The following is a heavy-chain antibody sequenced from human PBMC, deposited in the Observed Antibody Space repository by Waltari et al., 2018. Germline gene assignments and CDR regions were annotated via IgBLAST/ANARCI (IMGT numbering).Heavy chain of an antibody. V-gene: IGHV5-51*03. CDR1: GYTFPTYW. D-gene: IGHD3-10*01. Sequence: EVQLVQSGADVKKPGESLKISCKGSGYTFPTYWIGWVRQMPEKGLEWMGIIYPYDSDARYSPSFQGQVTISVDKSLSTAYLQWNSLKASDTAMYYCATILRDFGELSAFNIWGQGTMVTVSS. CDR2: IYPYDSDA. J-gene: IGHJ3*02. CDR3: ATILRDFGELSAFNI.